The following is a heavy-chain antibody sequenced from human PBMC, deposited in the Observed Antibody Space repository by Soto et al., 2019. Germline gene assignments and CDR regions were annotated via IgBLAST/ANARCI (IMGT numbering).Heavy chain of an antibody. D-gene: IGHD3-9*01. CDR2: ISYDGSNK. CDR3: AREQVFDWLPHQVFDP. Sequence: GGSLRLSCAASGFTFSSYAMHWVRQAPGKGLEWVAVISYDGSNKYYADSVKGRFTISRDNSKNTLYLQMNSLRAEDTAVYYCAREQVFDWLPHQVFDPWGQGTLVTVPS. CDR1: GFTFSSYA. V-gene: IGHV3-30-3*01. J-gene: IGHJ5*02.